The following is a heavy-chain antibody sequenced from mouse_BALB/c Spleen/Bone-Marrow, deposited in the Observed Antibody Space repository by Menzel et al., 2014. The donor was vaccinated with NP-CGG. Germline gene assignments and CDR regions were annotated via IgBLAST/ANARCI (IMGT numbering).Heavy chain of an antibody. V-gene: IGHV1-87*01. Sequence: VKLMESGAELARPGASVKLSCKAAGYTFTSYWMQWVKQRPGQGLEWIGAIYPGDGDTRYSQKFKEKATLTADKSSSTAYIQLSSLASEGSAVYYCARRGSDYENAMDYWGQGTSVIVSS. J-gene: IGHJ4*01. CDR1: GYTFTSYW. CDR2: IYPGDGDT. CDR3: ARRGSDYENAMDY. D-gene: IGHD2-4*01.